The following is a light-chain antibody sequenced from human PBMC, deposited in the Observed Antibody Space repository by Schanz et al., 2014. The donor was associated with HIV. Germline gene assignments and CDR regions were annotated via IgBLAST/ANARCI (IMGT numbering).Light chain of an antibody. V-gene: IGLV3-21*01. CDR2: YDT. CDR3: QMWDTFMSAV. CDR1: NLGSKS. Sequence: SYELTQPPSVSVAPGKTARITCGANNLGSKSVHWYQQKPGQAPVLVINYDTDRPSGIPVRFSGSNSGHTATLTITRVEAGDEADYYCQMWDTFMSAVFGGGTKLTVL. J-gene: IGLJ2*01.